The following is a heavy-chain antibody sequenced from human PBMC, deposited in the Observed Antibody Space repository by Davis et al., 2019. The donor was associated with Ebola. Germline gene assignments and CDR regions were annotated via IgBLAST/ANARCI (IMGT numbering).Heavy chain of an antibody. V-gene: IGHV4-61*09. Sequence: PSETLSLTCTVSGGSISSGSYYWSWIRQPAGKGLEWIGHIYTSGSTNYNPSLKSRVTISVDTSKNQFSLKLSSVTAADTAVYYCARDHTWSQLGWYFDLWGRGTLVTVSS. CDR2: IYTSGST. J-gene: IGHJ2*01. CDR3: ARDHTWSQLGWYFDL. CDR1: GGSISSGSYY. D-gene: IGHD6-13*01.